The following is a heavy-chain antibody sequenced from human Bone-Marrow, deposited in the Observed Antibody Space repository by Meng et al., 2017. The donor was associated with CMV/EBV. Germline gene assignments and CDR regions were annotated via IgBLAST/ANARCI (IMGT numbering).Heavy chain of an antibody. V-gene: IGHV3-30-3*01. D-gene: IGHD3-3*01. CDR2: VSYDGTNK. CDR1: GFTFSSYW. J-gene: IGHJ5*01. CDR3: ARDLVKKGGFRPITIFGVVYQPGDS. Sequence: GGSLRLSCAASGFTFSSYWMHWVRQAPGKGLEWVAVVSYDGTNKYHADSVKGRFTISRDNSKNTLFLQMSSLRTEDTAVYYGARDLVKKGGFRPITIFGVVYQPGDSWGQGTLVTVSS.